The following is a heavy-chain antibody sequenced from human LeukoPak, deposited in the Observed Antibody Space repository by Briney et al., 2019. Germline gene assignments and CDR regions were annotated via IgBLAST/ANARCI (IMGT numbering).Heavy chain of an antibody. Sequence: SETLSLTCTVSGGSISSSSYYWGWIRQPPGKGLEWIGNIYYSGTTYYNPSLKSRVTISLDTSKNQFSLTVSSVTAADTAVYYCARVLPVEMVINAWGQGTLVTVSS. D-gene: IGHD5-24*01. CDR3: ARVLPVEMVINA. CDR1: GGSISSSSYY. CDR2: IYYSGTT. J-gene: IGHJ5*02. V-gene: IGHV4-39*07.